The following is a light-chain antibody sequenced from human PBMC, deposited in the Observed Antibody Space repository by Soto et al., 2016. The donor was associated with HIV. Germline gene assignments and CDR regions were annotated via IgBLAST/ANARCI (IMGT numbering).Light chain of an antibody. J-gene: IGLJ2*01. Sequence: SYELTQPPSVSVTPGKTASIACGGNNIGSKSVHWYQQRPGQAPVVVVFDDSDRPSRIPERFSGSKSGNTATLTISRVEAGDEADYFCQVWDGASDHVVFGGGTRLAVL. V-gene: IGLV3-21*03. CDR3: QVWDGASDHVV. CDR1: NIGSKS. CDR2: DDS.